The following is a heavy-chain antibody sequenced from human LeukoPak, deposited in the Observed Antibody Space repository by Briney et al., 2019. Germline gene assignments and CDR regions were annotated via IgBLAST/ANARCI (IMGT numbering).Heavy chain of an antibody. CDR3: ARITMPRGVMTYYHGMDV. D-gene: IGHD3-10*01. Sequence: SETLSLTCTGSGGSISTYYWSWIRQPPGKGLEGIAYIYYSESTNCNPSPKSRVTLSVDSSKNQFSLNLSSVTAADTAVYYCARITMPRGVMTYYHGMDVWGKGTTVTVSS. J-gene: IGHJ6*04. V-gene: IGHV4-59*01. CDR1: GGSISTYY. CDR2: IYYSEST.